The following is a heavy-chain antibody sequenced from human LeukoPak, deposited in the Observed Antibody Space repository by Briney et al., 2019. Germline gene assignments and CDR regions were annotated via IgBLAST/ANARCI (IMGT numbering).Heavy chain of an antibody. CDR3: TIRYSGRPVDY. D-gene: IGHD5-12*01. J-gene: IGHJ4*02. CDR1: GFTFSNAW. CDR2: IKSKTDGGTT. V-gene: IGHV3-15*07. Sequence: PGGSLRPSCAASGFTFSNAWMNWVRQAPGKGLEWVGRIKSKTDGGTTDYAAPVKGRFTISRDDSKNTLYLQMNSLKTEDTAVYYCTIRYSGRPVDYWGQGTLVTVSS.